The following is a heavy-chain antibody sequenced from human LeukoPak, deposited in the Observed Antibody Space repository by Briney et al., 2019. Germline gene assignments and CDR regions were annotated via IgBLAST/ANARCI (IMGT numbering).Heavy chain of an antibody. V-gene: IGHV4-59*11. Sequence: SETLSLTCIVSGGPISTHYWSWSRQPPGKGLEWIGYNDYSGSTNYNHSLKSRVTISVDTSKNQFSLKLNSVTAADTAVYYCARGATFRGTYYMDVWGKGTTVTVS. CDR3: ARGATFRGTYYMDV. J-gene: IGHJ6*03. D-gene: IGHD3-10*01. CDR2: NDYSGST. CDR1: GGPISTHY.